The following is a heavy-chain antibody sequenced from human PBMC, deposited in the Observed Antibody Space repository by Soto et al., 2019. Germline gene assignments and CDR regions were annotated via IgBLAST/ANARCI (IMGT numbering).Heavy chain of an antibody. CDR2: IIPILGIA. V-gene: IGHV1-69*04. CDR3: ARDQGQQPSDNWFDP. D-gene: IGHD6-13*01. J-gene: IGHJ5*02. Sequence: SVKVSCKASGGTFSSYTISWVRQAPGQGLEWMGRIIPILGIANYAQKFQGRVTITADKSTSTAYMELSSLRSEDTAVYYCARDQGQQPSDNWFDPWGQGTLVTVSS. CDR1: GGTFSSYT.